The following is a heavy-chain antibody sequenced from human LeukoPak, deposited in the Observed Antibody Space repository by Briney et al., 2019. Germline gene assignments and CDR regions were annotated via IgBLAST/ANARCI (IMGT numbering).Heavy chain of an antibody. J-gene: IGHJ6*02. D-gene: IGHD4-11*01. CDR1: GFTFDSYA. V-gene: IGHV3-43*02. CDR2: ISGDGGST. Sequence: GGSLRLSCAASGFTFDSYAMHWVRQAPGKGLEWISLISGDGGSTFYADSVKGRFTISRDNSKNSLYLQMNSLRAEDTAVYYCARDYTNYGNYYNGMDVWGQGTTVTVSS. CDR3: ARDYTNYGNYYNGMDV.